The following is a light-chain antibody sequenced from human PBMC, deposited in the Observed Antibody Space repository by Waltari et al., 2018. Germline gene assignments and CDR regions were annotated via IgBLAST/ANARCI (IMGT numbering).Light chain of an antibody. CDR1: QDIPNS. V-gene: IGKV1-33*01. CDR3: QQYDHLPPT. J-gene: IGKJ4*01. Sequence: DIQMTQSPSSLSASVGDRVTIACQASQDIPNSLNWYQQKPGKAPKLLIYDASNLETGVPSRFTGSGSGTDFTFTISSLQPEDIATYYCQQYDHLPPTFGGGTKVEIK. CDR2: DAS.